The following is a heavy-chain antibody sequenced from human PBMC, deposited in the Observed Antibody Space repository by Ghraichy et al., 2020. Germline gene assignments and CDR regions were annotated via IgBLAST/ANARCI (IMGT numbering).Heavy chain of an antibody. Sequence: GGSLRLSCATSGFTFSTYSLTWVRQAPGKGLEWVAYFGSGGNIYYADSVRGRFTISRDNAKNSLTLQMDSLRDEDTAVYYCARDRSGAWRPDAFDIWGQGTMVIVSS. J-gene: IGHJ3*02. CDR1: GFTFSTYS. D-gene: IGHD2-21*02. CDR2: FGSGGNI. V-gene: IGHV3-48*02. CDR3: ARDRSGAWRPDAFDI.